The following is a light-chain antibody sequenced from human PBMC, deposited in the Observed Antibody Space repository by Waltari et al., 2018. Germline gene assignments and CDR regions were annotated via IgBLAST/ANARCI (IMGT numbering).Light chain of an antibody. CDR1: QSVGRS. V-gene: IGKV3-20*01. CDR3: QHYVRLPAT. J-gene: IGKJ1*01. CDR2: DAS. Sequence: EIVLTQSPCTLSLSPGERATLACRASQSVGRSLAWYQQKPGQAPRLLIYDASRRATGVPDRFGGSGSGTDFSLTISTLEPEEFAVYYCQHYVRLPATFGQGTKVEV.